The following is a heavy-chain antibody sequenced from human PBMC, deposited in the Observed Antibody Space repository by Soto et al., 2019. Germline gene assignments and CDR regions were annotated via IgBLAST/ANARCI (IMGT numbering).Heavy chain of an antibody. Sequence: GESLKISCKGSGYSFTSYWIGWVRQMPGKGLEWMGIIYPGDSDTRYSPSFQSQVTISADKSISTAYLQWSSLKASDTAMYYCARPRGAAAGYYCMDVWGQGTTVTFSS. CDR2: IYPGDSDT. D-gene: IGHD6-13*01. CDR1: GYSFTSYW. J-gene: IGHJ6*02. CDR3: ARPRGAAAGYYCMDV. V-gene: IGHV5-51*01.